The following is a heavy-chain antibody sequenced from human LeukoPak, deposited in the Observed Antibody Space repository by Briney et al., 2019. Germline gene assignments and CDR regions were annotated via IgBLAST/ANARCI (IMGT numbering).Heavy chain of an antibody. CDR2: INPNSGGT. Sequence: GASVKVSCKASGYTFTSYDINWVRQATGQGLEWMGWINPNSGGTNYAQKFQGRVTMTRDTSISTAYMELSRLRSDDTAVYYCARDGGLLLEYFQHWGQGTLVTVSS. CDR3: ARDGGLLLEYFQH. CDR1: GYTFTSYD. D-gene: IGHD2-15*01. V-gene: IGHV1-2*02. J-gene: IGHJ1*01.